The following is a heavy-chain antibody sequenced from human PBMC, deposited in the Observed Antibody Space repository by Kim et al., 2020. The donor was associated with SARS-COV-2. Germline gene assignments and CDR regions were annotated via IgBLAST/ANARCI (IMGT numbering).Heavy chain of an antibody. CDR2: IYYSGST. Sequence: SETLSLTCTVSGGSISSYYWSWIRQPPGKGLEWVGYIYYSGSTNYNPSLKSRVTISVDTSKNQFSLKLSSVTAADTAVYYCARDPRRWLQCHNYWYFDL. J-gene: IGHJ2*01. CDR3: ARDPRRWLQCHNYWYFDL. D-gene: IGHD5-12*01. CDR1: GGSISSYY. V-gene: IGHV4-59*01.